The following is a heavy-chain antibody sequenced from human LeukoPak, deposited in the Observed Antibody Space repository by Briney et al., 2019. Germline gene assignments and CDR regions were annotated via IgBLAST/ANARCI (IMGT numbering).Heavy chain of an antibody. CDR2: INPNSGGK. J-gene: IGHJ6*03. CDR1: GYTFTGYY. Sequence: ASVKVSCKASGYTFTGYYMHWVRQAPGQGLEWMVWINPNSGGKNYAQKFQGRVNMTRDTSISTAYMELSRLRSDDTAVYYCERGIVATNHGGRLLIYYYYYMDVWGKGTTVTVSS. D-gene: IGHD5-12*01. CDR3: ERGIVATNHGGRLLIYYYYYMDV. V-gene: IGHV1-2*02.